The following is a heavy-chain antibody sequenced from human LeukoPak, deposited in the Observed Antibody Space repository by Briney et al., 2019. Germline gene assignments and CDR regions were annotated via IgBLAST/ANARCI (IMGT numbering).Heavy chain of an antibody. CDR3: AKVWSSSWDAFDI. D-gene: IGHD6-13*01. Sequence: GGSLRLSCAASGFTFSSYGMSWVRQAPGKGLEWVSAISGSGGSTYYTDSVKGRFTISRDNSKNTLYLQMTSLRAEDTAVYYCAKVWSSSWDAFDIWGQGTMVTVSS. CDR2: ISGSGGST. CDR1: GFTFSSYG. J-gene: IGHJ3*02. V-gene: IGHV3-23*01.